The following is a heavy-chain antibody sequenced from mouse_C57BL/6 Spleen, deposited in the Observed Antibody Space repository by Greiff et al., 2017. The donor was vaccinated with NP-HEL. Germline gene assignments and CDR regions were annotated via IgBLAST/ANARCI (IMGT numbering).Heavy chain of an antibody. CDR2: INPYNGGT. CDR3: ARWLPPAMDY. J-gene: IGHJ4*01. Sequence: VQLQQSGPVLVKPGASVKMSCKASGYTFTDYYMNWVKQSHGKSLEWIGVINPYNGGTSYNQKFKGKATLTVDKSSSTAYMELNSLTSGDSAVYYCARWLPPAMDYWGQGPSVTVSS. D-gene: IGHD2-2*01. V-gene: IGHV1-19*01. CDR1: GYTFTDYY.